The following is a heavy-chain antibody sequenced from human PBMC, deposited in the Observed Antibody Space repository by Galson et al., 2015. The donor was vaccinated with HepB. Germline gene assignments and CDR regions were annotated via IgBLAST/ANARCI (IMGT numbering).Heavy chain of an antibody. Sequence: SLRLSCAASGFIIRNYGMSWVRQAPGKGLEWVSTINDDGCNTHYADNVRGRFTISKDTSENTLYLHMNSLRADDTAVYYCTKGDGGYYEIDYWGQGALVSVSS. V-gene: IGHV3-23*01. CDR1: GFIIRNYG. D-gene: IGHD1-26*01. J-gene: IGHJ4*02. CDR3: TKGDGGYYEIDY. CDR2: INDDGCNT.